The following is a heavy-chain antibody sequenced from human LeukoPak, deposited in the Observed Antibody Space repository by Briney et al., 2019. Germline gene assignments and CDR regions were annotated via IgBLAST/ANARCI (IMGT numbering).Heavy chain of an antibody. CDR2: IFGSGGSP. CDR1: GFTFGSHA. V-gene: IGHV3-23*01. J-gene: IGHJ4*02. CDR3: GKTTVGYSSGQKPAWPVDY. Sequence: GGSLRLSCEASGFTFGSHAMYWVRQAPGKGREWVAGIFGSGGSPHYADPVKGRFTISRDNSRNTVYLQINSLSAEDTAVYYCGKTTVGYSSGQKPAWPVDYWGQGTLVTVSS. D-gene: IGHD5-18*01.